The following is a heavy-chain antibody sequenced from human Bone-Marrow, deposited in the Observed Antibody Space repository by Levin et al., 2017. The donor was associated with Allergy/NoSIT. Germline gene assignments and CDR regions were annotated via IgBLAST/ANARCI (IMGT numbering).Heavy chain of an antibody. V-gene: IGHV3-74*01. CDR1: GFTFRSYW. CDR2: INSDGTTT. Sequence: AGGSLRLSCAASGFTFRSYWMHWVRQAPGKGLVWVSRINSDGTTTTYADSVKGRFIISRDNVKNTLYLQVNSLRAEDTAVYYCARPIAVSGSTHYYYGLDVWGEGTTVTVSS. D-gene: IGHD6-19*01. J-gene: IGHJ6*04. CDR3: ARPIAVSGSTHYYYGLDV.